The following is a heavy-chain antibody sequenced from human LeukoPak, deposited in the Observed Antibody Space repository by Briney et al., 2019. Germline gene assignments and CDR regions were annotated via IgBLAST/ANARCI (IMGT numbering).Heavy chain of an antibody. CDR3: ARGPPTAQYFQH. CDR1: GYTFTTYD. Sequence: ASVKVSCKASGYTFTTYDINWVRQATGQGLQWMGWINPNSGNTGYAQKFQGRITISRNTSISTVYMELSSLRSEDTAVYYCARGPPTAQYFQHWGQGTLVTVSS. CDR2: INPNSGNT. D-gene: IGHD1-1*01. V-gene: IGHV1-8*03. J-gene: IGHJ1*01.